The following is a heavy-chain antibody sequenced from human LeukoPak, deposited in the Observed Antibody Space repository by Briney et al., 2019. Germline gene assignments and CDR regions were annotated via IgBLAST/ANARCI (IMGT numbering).Heavy chain of an antibody. D-gene: IGHD2-15*01. V-gene: IGHV3-7*01. CDR1: GFTFSSYW. CDR2: IKQDGSEK. J-gene: IGHJ5*02. CDR3: ARVRPRGYCSGGSCQGGFDP. Sequence: HPGRSLRLSCAASGFTFSSYWMSWVRQAPGKGLEWVANIKQDGSEKYYVDSVKGRFTISRDNAKNSLYLQMNSLRAGDTAVYYCARVRPRGYCSGGSCQGGFDPWGQGTLVTVSS.